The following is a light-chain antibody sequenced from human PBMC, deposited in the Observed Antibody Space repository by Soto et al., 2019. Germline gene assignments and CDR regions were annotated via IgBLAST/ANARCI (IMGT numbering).Light chain of an antibody. CDR2: AAS. CDR1: QGISNY. Sequence: EIHMTQSPSAMSAFHGARVTMSGRASQGISNYLAWFQQKPGKVPKRLIYAASSLQTGVPSRFSGSGYGTEFTLTISSLQPEDFATYYCQQTYSTPPTFGQGTKVDIK. CDR3: QQTYSTPPT. V-gene: IGKV1-17*03. J-gene: IGKJ1*01.